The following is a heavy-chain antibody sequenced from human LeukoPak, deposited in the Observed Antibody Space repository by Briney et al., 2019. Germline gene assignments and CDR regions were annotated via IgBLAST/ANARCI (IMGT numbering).Heavy chain of an antibody. Sequence: SETLSLTCTVSGGSISSYYWGWIRQPPGKGLEWIGYIYYSGSTYYSPSLKSRVTMSVDTSKNHFSLKLTSVTAVDTAVYYCARYDSSWGYFDYWGQGTLVTVSS. CDR1: GGSISSYY. D-gene: IGHD6-13*01. J-gene: IGHJ4*02. V-gene: IGHV4-59*04. CDR2: IYYSGST. CDR3: ARYDSSWGYFDY.